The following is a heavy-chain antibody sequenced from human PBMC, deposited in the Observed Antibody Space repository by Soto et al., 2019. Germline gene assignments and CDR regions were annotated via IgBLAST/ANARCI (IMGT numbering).Heavy chain of an antibody. V-gene: IGHV4-34*01. CDR1: GGSFSGYY. Sequence: SETLSLTCAVYGGSFSGYYWSWIRQPPGKGLEWIGEINHSGSTNYNPSLKSRVTISVDTSKNQFSLKLSSVTAADTAVYYCARDGRGAETTVVAFDIWGQGTMVTVSS. CDR2: INHSGST. CDR3: ARDGRGAETTVVAFDI. J-gene: IGHJ3*02. D-gene: IGHD4-17*01.